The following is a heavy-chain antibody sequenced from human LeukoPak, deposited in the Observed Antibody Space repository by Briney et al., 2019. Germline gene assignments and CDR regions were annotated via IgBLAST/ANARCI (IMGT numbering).Heavy chain of an antibody. D-gene: IGHD4-11*01. V-gene: IGHV3-9*01. CDR3: AKDISPYDYRTFNY. CDR2: ISWNSGSI. Sequence: PGGSLRLSCAASGFTFDNYAMHWVRQAPGKGLEWVSGISWNSGSIGYADSVKGRFTISRDNAKNSLYLQMNSLRAEDTALYYCAKDISPYDYRTFNYWGQGTLVTVSS. J-gene: IGHJ4*02. CDR1: GFTFDNYA.